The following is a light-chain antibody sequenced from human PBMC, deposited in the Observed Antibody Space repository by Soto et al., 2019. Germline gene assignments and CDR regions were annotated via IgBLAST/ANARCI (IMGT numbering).Light chain of an antibody. J-gene: IGKJ4*01. Sequence: EIVLTQSPGTLSLSPGERATLSCRASQSVSSNFLAWYQEKPCQAPRLLIYGASSRATGIPDRFSGSGSGTDVTLTISRLEPEDFAVYYCRQYGYSLGFAFGGGTKVEIK. CDR3: RQYGYSLGFA. CDR1: QSVSSNF. CDR2: GAS. V-gene: IGKV3-20*01.